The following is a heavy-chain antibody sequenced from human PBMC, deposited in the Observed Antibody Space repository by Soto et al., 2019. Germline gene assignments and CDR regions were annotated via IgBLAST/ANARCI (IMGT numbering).Heavy chain of an antibody. CDR2: VYYTGST. J-gene: IGHJ4*02. CDR1: GGSISGSY. D-gene: IGHD6-19*01. Sequence: SETLSLTCNVSGGSISGSYCSWIRHPPGKGLEWLGYVYYTGSTNYSPSLRSRVSISVDTSKNEFSLRLSSVTAADTAVYFCARSVAVPGAHIDYWGQGTQVTVSS. V-gene: IGHV4-59*01. CDR3: ARSVAVPGAHIDY.